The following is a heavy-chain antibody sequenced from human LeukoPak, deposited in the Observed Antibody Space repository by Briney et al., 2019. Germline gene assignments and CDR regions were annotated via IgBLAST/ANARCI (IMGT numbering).Heavy chain of an antibody. V-gene: IGHV1-8*03. CDR1: GYTFTSYD. CDR2: MNPNSGNT. CDR3: ARGGATVTMYAFDI. Sequence: GASVKASCKASGYTFTSYDINWVRQATGQGLEWMGWMNPNSGNTGYAQKFQGRVTITRNTSISTAYMELSSLRSEDTAVYYCARGGATVTMYAFDIWGQGTMVTVSS. D-gene: IGHD4-11*01. J-gene: IGHJ3*02.